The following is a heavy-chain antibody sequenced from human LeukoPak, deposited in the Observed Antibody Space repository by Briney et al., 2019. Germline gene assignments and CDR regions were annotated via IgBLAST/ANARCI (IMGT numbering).Heavy chain of an antibody. D-gene: IGHD3-9*01. V-gene: IGHV4-61*02. CDR1: GGSISSGSYY. CDR2: IYTSGST. Sequence: SETLSLTFTVSGGSISSGSYYWSWIRQPPGKGLEWSGRIYTSGSTNYNPSLKSRVTISVDTSKNQFSLKLSSVTAADTSVYYCARDQDDILTGYFFDYWGQGTLVTVSS. J-gene: IGHJ4*02. CDR3: ARDQDDILTGYFFDY.